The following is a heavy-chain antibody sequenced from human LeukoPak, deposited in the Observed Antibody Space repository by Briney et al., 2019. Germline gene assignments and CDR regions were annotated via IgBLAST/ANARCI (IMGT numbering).Heavy chain of an antibody. D-gene: IGHD3-10*01. CDR1: GYTFTSYD. J-gene: IGHJ6*03. CDR3: ARGYYGSGSYFFPYYYYYMDV. V-gene: IGHV1-8*03. Sequence: ASVKVSCKASGYTFTSYDINWVRQATGQGLEWMGWMNPNSGNTGYAQKFQGRVTITRNNSISTAYMELSSLRSEDTAVYYCARGYYGSGSYFFPYYYYYMDVWGKGTTVTVSS. CDR2: MNPNSGNT.